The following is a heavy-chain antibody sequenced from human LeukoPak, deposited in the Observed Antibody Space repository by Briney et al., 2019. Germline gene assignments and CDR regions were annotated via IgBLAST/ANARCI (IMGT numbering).Heavy chain of an antibody. CDR3: AGPYDSSGYPDY. V-gene: IGHV3-48*01. D-gene: IGHD3-22*01. J-gene: IGHJ4*02. CDR2: ISSNSVTK. CDR1: GFIFSNYS. Sequence: PGGSLRLSCAASGFIFSNYSMNWVRQPPGRGLQWVSYISSNSVTKFYADSVKGRFTISRDNAKNSLYLQMNSLRAEDTAVYYCAGPYDSSGYPDYWGQGTLVTGSS.